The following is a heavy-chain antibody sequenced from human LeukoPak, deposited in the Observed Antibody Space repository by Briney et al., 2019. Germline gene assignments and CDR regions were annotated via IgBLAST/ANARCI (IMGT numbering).Heavy chain of an antibody. CDR1: GFTFSSYA. CDR3: AKDVCMVRGVPGLV. J-gene: IGHJ4*02. CDR2: ISGSGGST. D-gene: IGHD3-10*01. Sequence: GGSLRLSCAASGFTFSSYAMSWVRQPPGKGLEWDSAISGSGGSTYYADSVKGRFTISRDNSKNTLYLQMNSLRAEDTAVYYCAKDVCMVRGVPGLVWGQGTLVTVSS. V-gene: IGHV3-23*01.